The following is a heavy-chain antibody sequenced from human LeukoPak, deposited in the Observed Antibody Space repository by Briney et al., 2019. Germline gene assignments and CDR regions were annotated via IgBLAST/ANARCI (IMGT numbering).Heavy chain of an antibody. CDR2: IYYSGRT. V-gene: IGHV4-31*03. J-gene: IGHJ4*02. D-gene: IGHD5-18*01. Sequence: SQTLSLTCTVSGGSISSGGFYWSWIRQHPGKGLEWIAYIYYSGRTYYNPSLKSRLTIPLDTSKNQFSLKLSSVTAADTAVYYCARSGGYSYGYFDYWGQGTLVTVSS. CDR3: ARSGGYSYGYFDY. CDR1: GGSISSGGFY.